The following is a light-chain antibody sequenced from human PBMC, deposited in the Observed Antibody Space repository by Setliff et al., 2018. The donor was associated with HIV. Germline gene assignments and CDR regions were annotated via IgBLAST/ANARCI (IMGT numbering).Light chain of an antibody. CDR3: CSYTSSTTLV. V-gene: IGLV2-14*01. Sequence: QSALTRPASVSGSPGQSITISCTGTSSDVGGYDYVSWYQQHPGKVPKLMLYEVGNRPSGVSNRFSGSKSGNTASLTISGLQAEDEADYYCCSYTSSTTLVFGTGTRSPS. CDR1: SSDVGGYDY. J-gene: IGLJ1*01. CDR2: EVG.